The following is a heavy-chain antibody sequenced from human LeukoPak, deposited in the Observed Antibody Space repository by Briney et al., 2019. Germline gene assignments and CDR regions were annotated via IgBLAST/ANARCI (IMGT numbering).Heavy chain of an antibody. CDR3: TRGVLPARFDS. CDR2: INPNNGGT. V-gene: IGHV1-2*02. D-gene: IGHD2-2*01. CDR1: GYTFTGYW. Sequence: GASAKVSCKASGYTFTGYWIHWVRQAPGQGFEWMGWINPNNGGTNYAQKFQGRVTMTRDTSTSTVYMQLSSLISDDTAVYYCTRGVLPARFDSWGQGTLVAVTS. J-gene: IGHJ5*01.